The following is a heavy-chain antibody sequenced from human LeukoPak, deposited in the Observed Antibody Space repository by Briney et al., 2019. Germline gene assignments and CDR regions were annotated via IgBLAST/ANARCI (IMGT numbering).Heavy chain of an antibody. V-gene: IGHV4-59*01. J-gene: IGHJ3*02. Sequence: SETLSLTCPVSGASISSYYWSWIRQPPGKGLEWIGYIHYSGSTTYNPSLKSRVTISVDTSKNQFSLKLSSVTAADTAVYYCARERIAEVVGAFDIRGQGTMVTVSS. CDR1: GASISSYY. D-gene: IGHD6-13*01. CDR3: ARERIAEVVGAFDI. CDR2: IHYSGST.